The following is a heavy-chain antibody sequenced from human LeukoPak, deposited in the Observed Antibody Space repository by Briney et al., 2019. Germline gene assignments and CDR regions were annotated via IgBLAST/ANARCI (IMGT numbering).Heavy chain of an antibody. V-gene: IGHV3-74*01. Sequence: GGSLRLSCAASGFTFSSYWMLWVRQAPGKGLVWVSRINSEGSSTSYADSVKGRFTISRDNAKNSLYLQMNSLRAEDTAVYYCVRETRLRWTDYWGQGTLVTVSS. CDR1: GFTFSSYW. D-gene: IGHD5-24*01. J-gene: IGHJ4*02. CDR3: VRETRLRWTDY. CDR2: INSEGSST.